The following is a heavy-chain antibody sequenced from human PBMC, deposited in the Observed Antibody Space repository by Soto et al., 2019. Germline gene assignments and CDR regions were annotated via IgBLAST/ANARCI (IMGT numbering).Heavy chain of an antibody. J-gene: IGHJ3*02. CDR1: GFTVSSKY. V-gene: IGHV3-66*04. CDR3: TSHLGELSFPRAFDI. Sequence: PGGSLRLSCAASGFTVSSKYMSWVRQAPGKGLEWVSLIQSGGPTYYADSVKGRFTISRDTSENTLHLQMDSLRAEDTAVYYCTSHLGELSFPRAFDIWGQGTMVTVSS. CDR2: IQSGGPT. D-gene: IGHD3-16*02.